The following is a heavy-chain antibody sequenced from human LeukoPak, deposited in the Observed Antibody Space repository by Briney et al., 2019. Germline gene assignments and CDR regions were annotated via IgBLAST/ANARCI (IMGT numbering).Heavy chain of an antibody. CDR1: GFTFSNYA. CDR2: ISGSDGNV. CDR3: AKDFVRRLGELSLYYYYGMDV. J-gene: IGHJ6*04. D-gene: IGHD3-16*01. V-gene: IGHV3-23*01. Sequence: GGSLRLSCAASGFTFSNYAMIWVRQAPGKGLEWVSGISGSDGNVYYADSVKGRFTISRDNSKNTLYLRMNNLRAEDTAEYYRAKDFVRRLGELSLYYYYGMDVWGKGTTVTVSS.